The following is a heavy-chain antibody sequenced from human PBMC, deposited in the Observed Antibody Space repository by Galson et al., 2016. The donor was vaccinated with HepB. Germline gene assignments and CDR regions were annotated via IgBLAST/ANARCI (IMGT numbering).Heavy chain of an antibody. CDR2: ISSSGTYT. CDR1: GFTFSDYY. V-gene: IGHV3-11*06. J-gene: IGHJ4*02. Sequence: SLRLSCAASGFTFSDYYMSWIRQTPGKGLEWVSYISSSGTYTNYADSVKGRFTLSRDNARNSLYLQMNSLRADDTAVYYCARARGESSGWHSNRITDYYFDCWGQGTLVTVSS. CDR3: ARARGESSGWHSNRITDYYFDC. D-gene: IGHD6-19*01.